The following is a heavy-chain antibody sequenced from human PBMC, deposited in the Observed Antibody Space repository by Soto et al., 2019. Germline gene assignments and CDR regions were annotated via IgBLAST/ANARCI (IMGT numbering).Heavy chain of an antibody. Sequence: EVQLVESGGGLVQPGGSLRLSCAASGFTFSAYDMHWVRQATGKGLEWVSAIGTQHDAYYPDSVKGRFTISRENAKNSLYLQMNSRRAGDTAGYYCARRGSYWHGGGGWFDPWGQGTLVTVSS. CDR3: ARRGSYWHGGGGWFDP. CDR2: IGTQHDA. J-gene: IGHJ5*02. V-gene: IGHV3-13*01. D-gene: IGHD2-8*02. CDR1: GFTFSAYD.